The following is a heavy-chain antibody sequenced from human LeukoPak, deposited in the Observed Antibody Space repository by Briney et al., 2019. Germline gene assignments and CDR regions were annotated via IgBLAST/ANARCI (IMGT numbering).Heavy chain of an antibody. D-gene: IGHD6-19*01. CDR3: ARDHWEGIAVAGLGY. J-gene: IGHJ4*02. Sequence: ASVKVSCKASGYTFTGYYMHWVRQAPGQGLEWMGWIDPNSGGTNYAQQFQGRVTMTRDTSISTAYMELSRLRSDDTAVYYCARDHWEGIAVAGLGYWGQGTLVTVSS. CDR1: GYTFTGYY. CDR2: IDPNSGGT. V-gene: IGHV1-2*02.